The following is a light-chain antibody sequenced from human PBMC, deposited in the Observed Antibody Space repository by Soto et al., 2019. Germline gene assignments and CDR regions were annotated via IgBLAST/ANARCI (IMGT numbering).Light chain of an antibody. J-gene: IGKJ1*01. CDR2: DAS. V-gene: IGKV1-8*01. CDR1: QGISNY. Sequence: AIRMTQSPSSFSASTGDRVTITCRASQGISNYLAWYQQKPGKAPKLLIYDASTLQSGVPSRFSGSGSVTDFTLTISCLQSEDFATYYCQQYYSYPRTFGQGTKVEIK. CDR3: QQYYSYPRT.